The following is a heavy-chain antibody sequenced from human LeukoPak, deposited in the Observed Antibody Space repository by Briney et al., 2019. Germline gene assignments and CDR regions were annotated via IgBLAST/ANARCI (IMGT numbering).Heavy chain of an antibody. CDR1: GGSVSSGSYY. V-gene: IGHV4-61*01. D-gene: IGHD2-21*02. Sequence: SETLSLTCAVSGGSVSSGSYYWSWIRQPPGKGLEWIGYIYYSGSTNYNPSLKSRVTISVDTSKNQFSLKLSSVTAADTAVYYCASLAYCGGDCYTFDYWGQGTLVTVSS. CDR2: IYYSGST. CDR3: ASLAYCGGDCYTFDY. J-gene: IGHJ4*02.